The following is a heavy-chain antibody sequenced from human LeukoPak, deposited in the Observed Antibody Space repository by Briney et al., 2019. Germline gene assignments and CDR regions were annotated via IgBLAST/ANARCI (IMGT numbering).Heavy chain of an antibody. V-gene: IGHV5-51*01. CDR2: VYHDGSDT. D-gene: IGHD1-7*01. CDR1: GDTFTDTY. CDR3: ARFLHGNSLDY. Sequence: GESLKTSCQASGDTFTDTYIAWVRPMAGKGLAWMGIVYHDGSDTRYSPSFQGQVTISVDQSISTAYLQWTSLKTSDTAMYYCARFLHGNSLDYWGQGTLVTASS. J-gene: IGHJ4*02.